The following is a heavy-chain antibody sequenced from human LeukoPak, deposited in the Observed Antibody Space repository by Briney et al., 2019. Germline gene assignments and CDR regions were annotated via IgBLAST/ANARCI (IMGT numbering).Heavy chain of an antibody. D-gene: IGHD6-19*01. V-gene: IGHV3-30-3*01. CDR3: ARDQIPYSGGWYSKDFDY. J-gene: IGHJ4*02. CDR1: GFTFSSYA. Sequence: GRSLRLSCAASGFTFSSYAMHWVRQAPGKGLEWVAVISYDGSNKYYADSVKGRFTISRDNSKNTLYLQMNSLRAEDTAVYYCARDQIPYSGGWYSKDFDYWGQGTLVTVSS. CDR2: ISYDGSNK.